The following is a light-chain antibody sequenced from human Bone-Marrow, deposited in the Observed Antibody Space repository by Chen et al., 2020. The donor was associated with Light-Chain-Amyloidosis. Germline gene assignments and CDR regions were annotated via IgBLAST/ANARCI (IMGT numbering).Light chain of an antibody. V-gene: IGKV3-20*01. CDR3: QQYGTSPLT. CDR1: QTISSNY. J-gene: IGKJ4*01. Sequence: DIVLTQYPGTLSLSPGEGANLSCRASQTISSNYLNWYQQKFGQAPRLLIYGSSSRTTGIPDRFTGSGSGTDFTLTINRLEPEDFAMYYCQQYGTSPLTFGVGTKVEIK. CDR2: GSS.